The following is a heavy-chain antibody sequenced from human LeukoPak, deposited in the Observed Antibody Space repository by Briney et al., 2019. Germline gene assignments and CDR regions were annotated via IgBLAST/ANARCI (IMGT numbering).Heavy chain of an antibody. CDR2: ISSSSTTI. D-gene: IGHD6-19*01. CDR1: GFTFSDYY. Sequence: PGGSLRLSCAASGFTFSDYYMSWIRQAPGKGLEWISYISSSSTTIFYADSVNGRFTISRDNSKNSLYLQMNSLRPDDTAVYYCVNSQWLLLDYFDSWGQGTLVTVSS. J-gene: IGHJ4*01. V-gene: IGHV3-11*04. CDR3: VNSQWLLLDYFDS.